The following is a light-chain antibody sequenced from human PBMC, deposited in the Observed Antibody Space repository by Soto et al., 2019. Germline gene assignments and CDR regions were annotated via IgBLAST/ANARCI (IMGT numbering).Light chain of an antibody. CDR1: QSVSSY. CDR3: QYLKLT. CDR2: DAS. V-gene: IGKV3-11*01. J-gene: IGKJ4*01. Sequence: EIVLTQSPATLSLSPGERATLSCRASQSVSSYLAWYQQKPGQAPRLLIYDASNRATGIPARFSGSGSGTDFTLTISSLEPEDFAVYYCQYLKLTFGGGTKVDIK.